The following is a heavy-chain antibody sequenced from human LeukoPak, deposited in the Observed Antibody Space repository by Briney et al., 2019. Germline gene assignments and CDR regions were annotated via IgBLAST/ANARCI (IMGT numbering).Heavy chain of an antibody. J-gene: IGHJ6*03. CDR2: IYYSGST. CDR3: ATTPITIFGVAYFYMDV. CDR1: GGSISSYY. V-gene: IGHV4-59*01. Sequence: SETLSLTCTVSGGSISSYYWSWIRQPPGKGLEWIGYIYYSGSTNYNPSLKSRVTISVDTSKNQFSLKLSSETAADTAVYYCATTPITIFGVAYFYMDVWGKGTTVTASS. D-gene: IGHD3-3*01.